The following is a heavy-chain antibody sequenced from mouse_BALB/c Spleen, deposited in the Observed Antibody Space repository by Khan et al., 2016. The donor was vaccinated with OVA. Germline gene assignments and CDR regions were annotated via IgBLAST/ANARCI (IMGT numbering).Heavy chain of an antibody. Sequence: EVQLQQSGAELVRPGALVKLSCKASGFNIKDYYIHWVKQRPEQGLEWIGWIDPENGNTLYDPKFLGKARIRADTSSNTAYQQLSSLTCEDTAGYYCASDGFSPGFAYWGQGTLVTVSA. D-gene: IGHD2-3*01. V-gene: IGHV14-1*02. CDR2: IDPENGNT. CDR3: ASDGFSPGFAY. J-gene: IGHJ3*01. CDR1: GFNIKDYY.